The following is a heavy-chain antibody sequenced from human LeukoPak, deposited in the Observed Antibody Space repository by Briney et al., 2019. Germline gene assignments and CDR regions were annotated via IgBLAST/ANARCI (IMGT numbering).Heavy chain of an antibody. CDR3: ARDGAIGGAIDY. CDR1: GSTFSSYA. CDR2: ISYDGSNK. J-gene: IGHJ4*02. V-gene: IGHV3-30-3*01. D-gene: IGHD3-16*01. Sequence: GGSLRLSCAASGSTFSSYAMHWVRQAPGKGLEWVAVISYDGSNKYYADSVKGRFTISRDNSKNTLYLQMNSLRAEDTAVYYCARDGAIGGAIDYWGQGTLVTVSS.